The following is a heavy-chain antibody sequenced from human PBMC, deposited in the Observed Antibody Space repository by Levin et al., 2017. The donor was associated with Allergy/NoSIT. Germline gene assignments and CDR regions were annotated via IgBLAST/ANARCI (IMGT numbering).Heavy chain of an antibody. CDR3: ARGWIQLWTTEFDY. D-gene: IGHD5-18*01. Sequence: GESLKISCAASGFTFSSYAMHWVRQAPGKGLEWVAVISYDGSNKYYADSVKGRFTISRDNSKNTLYLQMNSLRAEDTAVYYCARGWIQLWTTEFDYWGQGTLVTVSS. J-gene: IGHJ4*02. V-gene: IGHV3-30*04. CDR2: ISYDGSNK. CDR1: GFTFSSYA.